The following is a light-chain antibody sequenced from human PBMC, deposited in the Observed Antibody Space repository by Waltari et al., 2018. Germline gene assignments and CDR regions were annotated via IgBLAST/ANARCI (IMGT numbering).Light chain of an antibody. Sequence: QSALTQPASVSGSPGPSITLSCPGSSRHGGNYYFVSWYQQYPGKAPKVIIYEVNKRSSGVSDRFSGSKSGNTASLTISGLQPEDEADYHCCSYATRNTPVAFGGGTKVTLL. J-gene: IGLJ2*01. V-gene: IGLV2-23*02. CDR1: SRHGGNYYF. CDR3: CSYATRNTPVA. CDR2: EVN.